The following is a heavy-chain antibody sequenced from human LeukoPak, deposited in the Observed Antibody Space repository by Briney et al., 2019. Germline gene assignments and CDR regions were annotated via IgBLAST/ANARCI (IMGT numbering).Heavy chain of an antibody. CDR3: VRQTYGSGSYYNLDC. J-gene: IGHJ4*02. CDR1: GVSISSSTHY. V-gene: IGHV4-39*01. CDR2: IYYSGST. Sequence: SSETLSLTCTVSGVSISSSTHYWVWIRQPPGQGLEWIGTIYYSGSTYYNPSLKSRATISVDTSKNQFSLKLGSVTAADTAVYYCVRQTYGSGSYYNLDCWGQGTLVTVSS. D-gene: IGHD3-10*01.